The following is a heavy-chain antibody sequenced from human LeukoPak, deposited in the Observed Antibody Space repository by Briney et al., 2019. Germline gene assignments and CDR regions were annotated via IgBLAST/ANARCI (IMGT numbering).Heavy chain of an antibody. CDR1: DDSISDYY. V-gene: IGHV4-59*01. J-gene: IGHJ4*02. D-gene: IGHD3-16*01. CDR3: TRGAGWLIDY. Sequence: TSETLSLTCAVSDDSISDYYRGWIRQPPGKGLEWIGYFHNSGTSTYNPSLKSRVTISADTSKNQFSLKLNSLTTADTAVYYCTRGAGWLIDYWGQGILVTVSS. CDR2: FHNSGTS.